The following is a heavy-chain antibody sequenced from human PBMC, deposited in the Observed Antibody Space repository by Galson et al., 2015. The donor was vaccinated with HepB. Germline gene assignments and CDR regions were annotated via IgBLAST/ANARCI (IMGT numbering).Heavy chain of an antibody. Sequence: SVKVSCKASGYSFTDYYMHWVRQAPGQGLEWMGRIDPTSGGTKYAQKFQGRVTITRDTSISTAYMELSRLRSNDTAVYYCARLSLVGATEWFDPWGQGTLVTVSS. J-gene: IGHJ5*02. CDR2: IDPTSGGT. CDR1: GYSFTDYY. V-gene: IGHV1-2*06. D-gene: IGHD1-26*01. CDR3: ARLSLVGATEWFDP.